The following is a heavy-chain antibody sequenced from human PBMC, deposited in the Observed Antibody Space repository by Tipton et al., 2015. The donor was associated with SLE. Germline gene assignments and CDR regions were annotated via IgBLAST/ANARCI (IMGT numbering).Heavy chain of an antibody. CDR3: ARGERYQRDPTYLHYFYMDV. CDR2: INNDGSGA. Sequence: SLRLSCAASGFTLSNYWMFWVRQAPGKGLVWVSRINNDGSGAWYAESVKGRFTISRDNARNTLYLQMNSLRAEDTAVYYCARGERYQRDPTYLHYFYMDVWGKGTTIIISS. V-gene: IGHV3-74*01. D-gene: IGHD5-24*01. CDR1: GFTLSNYW. J-gene: IGHJ6*03.